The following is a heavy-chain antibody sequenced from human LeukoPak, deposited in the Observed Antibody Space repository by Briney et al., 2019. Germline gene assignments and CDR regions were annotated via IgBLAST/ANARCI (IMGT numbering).Heavy chain of an antibody. J-gene: IGHJ3*02. CDR1: GGSISSYY. CDR2: IYYSGST. CDR3: ARGGNIYDYVWGSYRPDAFDI. D-gene: IGHD3-16*02. Sequence: SETLSLTCTVSGGSISSYYWSWIRQPPGKGLEWIGYIYYSGSTNYNPSLKSRVTISVDTPKNQFSLKLSSVTAADTAVYYCARGGNIYDYVWGSYRPDAFDIWGQGTMVTVSS. V-gene: IGHV4-59*01.